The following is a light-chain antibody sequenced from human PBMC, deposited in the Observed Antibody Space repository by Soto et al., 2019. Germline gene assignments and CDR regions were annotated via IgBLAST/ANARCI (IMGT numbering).Light chain of an antibody. CDR2: AAS. Sequence: AIQMTQSPSSLSASVGDRVAISCRASQDIRNTLAWYQQKPGEAPKLLIFAASNLQSGVPSRFSGSGSVTDFTLAITGLQPDDFATYYCLQYYNFSWTFGQGTKVEVK. V-gene: IGKV1-6*01. CDR1: QDIRNT. CDR3: LQYYNFSWT. J-gene: IGKJ1*01.